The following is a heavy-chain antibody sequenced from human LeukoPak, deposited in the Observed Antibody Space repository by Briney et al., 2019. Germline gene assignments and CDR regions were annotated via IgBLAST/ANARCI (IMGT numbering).Heavy chain of an antibody. D-gene: IGHD1-26*01. CDR3: ASSESYRFDY. CDR1: GFTFSDYP. V-gene: IGHV3-30*04. J-gene: IGHJ4*02. Sequence: PGGSLRLSCVASGFTFSDYPMYWARQAPGKGLEWVAVISHDGGNKNCADSLKGRFTVSRDNSKNTLFLQMDSLRAEDTAVYYCASSESYRFDYWGQGTLVTVSS. CDR2: ISHDGGNK.